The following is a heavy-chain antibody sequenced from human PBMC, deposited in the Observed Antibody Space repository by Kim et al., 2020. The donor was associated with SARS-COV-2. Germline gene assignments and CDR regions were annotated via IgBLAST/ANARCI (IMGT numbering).Heavy chain of an antibody. J-gene: IGHJ4*02. CDR3: ARGLTDSSSSS. V-gene: IGHV4-59*01. CDR2: IYYSGST. D-gene: IGHD6-6*01. Sequence: SETLSLTCTVSGGSISSYYWSWIRQPPGKGLEWIGYIYYSGSTNYNPSLKSRVTISVDTSKNQFSLKLSSVTAADTAVYYCARGLTDSSSSSWGQGTLVTVSS. CDR1: GGSISSYY.